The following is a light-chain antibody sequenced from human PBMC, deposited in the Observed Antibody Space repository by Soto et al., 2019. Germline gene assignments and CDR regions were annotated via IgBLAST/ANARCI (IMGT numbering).Light chain of an antibody. Sequence: ETVLTQSPGTLSLSPGERASLSCRASSTVDSIYLAWYQQKPGQAPRLLIYGASTLQSGVPSRFSGSGSETEFSLTIRALQPEDFATYYCQQLSRYPLTFGGGTKVDIK. V-gene: IGKV3-20*01. J-gene: IGKJ4*01. CDR2: GAS. CDR3: QQLSRYPLT. CDR1: STVDSIY.